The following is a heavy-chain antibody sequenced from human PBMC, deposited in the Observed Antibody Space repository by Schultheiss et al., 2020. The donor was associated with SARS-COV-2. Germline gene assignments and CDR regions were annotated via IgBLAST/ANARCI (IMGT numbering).Heavy chain of an antibody. CDR1: GGSFSGYY. CDR3: AREAQYSYYYYYMDV. V-gene: IGHV4-34*01. D-gene: IGHD5-12*01. J-gene: IGHJ6*03. Sequence: SETLSLTCAVYGGSFSGYYWSWIRQPPGKGLEWIGEINHSGSTNYNPSLKSRVTISLDTSKNQFSLKLSSVTAADTAVYYCAREAQYSYYYYYMDVWGKGTTVTVSS. CDR2: INHSGST.